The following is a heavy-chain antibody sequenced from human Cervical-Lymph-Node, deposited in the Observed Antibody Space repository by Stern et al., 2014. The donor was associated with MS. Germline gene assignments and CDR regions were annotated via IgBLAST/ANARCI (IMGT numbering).Heavy chain of an antibody. CDR2: INHRGST. Sequence: QVQLQQWGAGLLKPSETLSLTCAVYGGSFSGYFWSWIRQSPGKGLEWIGEINHRGSTKSNPSLKRRVPISVDTPKSHFSLKLSFVTASDTAVYYCARGGGSYYNYWGQGTLVTVSS. V-gene: IGHV4-34*01. CDR1: GGSFSGYF. CDR3: ARGGGSYYNY. J-gene: IGHJ4*02. D-gene: IGHD1-26*01.